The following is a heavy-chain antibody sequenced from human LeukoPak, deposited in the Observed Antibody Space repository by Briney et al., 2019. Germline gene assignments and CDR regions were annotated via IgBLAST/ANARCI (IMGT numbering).Heavy chain of an antibody. CDR3: ARQHDYSNYVDY. CDR2: INHSGST. Sequence: SETLSLTCAVYGGSFSGYYWSWIRQPPGKGLEWIGEINHSGSTNYNPSLKSRVTISVDTSKNQFSLKLSSVTAADTAVYYCARQHDYSNYVDYWGQGTLVTVSS. D-gene: IGHD4-11*01. V-gene: IGHV4-34*01. CDR1: GGSFSGYY. J-gene: IGHJ4*02.